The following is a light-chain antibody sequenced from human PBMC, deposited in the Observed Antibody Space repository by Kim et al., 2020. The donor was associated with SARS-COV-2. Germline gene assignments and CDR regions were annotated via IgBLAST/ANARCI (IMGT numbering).Light chain of an antibody. CDR1: QSVSRY. J-gene: IGKJ1*01. V-gene: IGKV3-11*01. CDR2: DAS. Sequence: EIVLTQSPATLSVSPGERATLSCRASQSVSRYLAWYQQKPGQAPRLLMFDASNRATGIPARFSGSGAGTDFTLSISSLEPEDFAVYYCQHHYSWPWTFGQGTKVEIK. CDR3: QHHYSWPWT.